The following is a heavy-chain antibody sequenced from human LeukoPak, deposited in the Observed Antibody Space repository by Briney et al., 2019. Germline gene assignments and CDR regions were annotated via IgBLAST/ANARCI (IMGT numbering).Heavy chain of an antibody. D-gene: IGHD3-22*01. CDR2: IIPIFGTA. V-gene: IGHV1-69*13. Sequence: SVKLSCKASGGTFSSYAISWVRQAPGQGLEWMGGIIPIFGTANYAQKFQGRVTITADESTSTAYMELSSLRSEDTTVYYCARGRDYYDSSYYFDYWGQGTLVTVSS. CDR3: ARGRDYYDSSYYFDY. CDR1: GGTFSSYA. J-gene: IGHJ4*02.